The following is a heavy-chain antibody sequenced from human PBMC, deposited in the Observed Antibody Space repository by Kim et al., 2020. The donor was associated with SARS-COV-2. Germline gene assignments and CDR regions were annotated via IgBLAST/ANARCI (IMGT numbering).Heavy chain of an antibody. CDR1: GDSIANYY. V-gene: IGHV4-59*01. J-gene: IGHJ6*02. CDR3: ARGLPDEYYYYGMDV. CDR2: VRNSGTT. Sequence: SETLSLTCTVSGDSIANYYWPWIRQPPGRGLEWIGFVRNSGTTRYVPSLRSRFTISADTSKNQFFLTLTSVTAADTAVYYCARGLPDEYYYYGMDVWGQGTAVSVSS. D-gene: IGHD2-15*01.